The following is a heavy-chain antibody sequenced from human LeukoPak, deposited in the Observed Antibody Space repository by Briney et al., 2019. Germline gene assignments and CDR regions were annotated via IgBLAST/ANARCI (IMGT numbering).Heavy chain of an antibody. D-gene: IGHD2-2*01. J-gene: IGHJ6*02. V-gene: IGHV3-21*01. CDR1: GFTFSSYS. CDR3: ARSGVVPAAIAPGGMDV. CDR2: ISSSSSYI. Sequence: GGSLGLSCAASGFTFSSYSMNWVRQAPGKGLEWVSSISSSSSYIYYADSVKGRFTISRDNAKNSLYLQMNSLRAEDTAVYYCARSGVVPAAIAPGGMDVWGQGTTVTVSS.